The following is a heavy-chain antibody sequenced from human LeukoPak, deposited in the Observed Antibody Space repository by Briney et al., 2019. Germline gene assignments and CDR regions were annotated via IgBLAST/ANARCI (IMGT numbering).Heavy chain of an antibody. J-gene: IGHJ4*02. V-gene: IGHV4-59*01. Sequence: SETLSLTCAVYGGSFSGYYWSWIRQPPGKGLEWIGYIYYSGSTNYNPSLKSRVTISVDTSKNQFSLKLSSVTAADTAVYYCARAYDFWSGYPNFDYWGQGTLVTVSS. CDR1: GGSFSGYY. D-gene: IGHD3-3*01. CDR3: ARAYDFWSGYPNFDY. CDR2: IYYSGST.